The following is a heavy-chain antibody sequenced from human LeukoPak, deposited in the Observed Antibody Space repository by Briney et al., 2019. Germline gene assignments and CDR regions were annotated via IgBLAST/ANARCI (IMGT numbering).Heavy chain of an antibody. CDR1: GGTFSSYA. V-gene: IGHV1-69*13. D-gene: IGHD3-16*02. Sequence: SVKVSCKASGGTFSSYAISWVRQAPGQGLEWMGGIIPIFGTANYAQKFQGRVTITADESTSTAYMELSSLRSEDTAVYYCARGYRDTSCLGYWGQGTLVTVSS. CDR2: IIPIFGTA. CDR3: ARGYRDTSCLGY. J-gene: IGHJ4*02.